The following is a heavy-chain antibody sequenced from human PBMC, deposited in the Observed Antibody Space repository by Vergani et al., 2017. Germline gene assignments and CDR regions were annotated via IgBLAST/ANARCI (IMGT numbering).Heavy chain of an antibody. D-gene: IGHD6-13*01. J-gene: IGHJ3*02. V-gene: IGHV3-48*03. CDR3: ARVFGLAAAGTWAFDI. CDR1: GFTFSSYE. Sequence: EVQLVESGGGLVQPGGSLRLSCAASGFTFSSYEMNWVRQAPGKGLEWVSYISSSGSTIYYADSVKGRFTISRDNAKNSLYLQMNSLRAEDTAVYYFARVFGLAAAGTWAFDIWGQGTMVTVSS. CDR2: ISSSGSTI.